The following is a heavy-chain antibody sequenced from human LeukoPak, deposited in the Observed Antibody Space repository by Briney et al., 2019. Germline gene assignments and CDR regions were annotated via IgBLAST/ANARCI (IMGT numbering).Heavy chain of an antibody. V-gene: IGHV1-18*01. Sequence: ASVKVSCKASGYTFTSYGISWVRQAPGQGLEWMGWISAYNGNTNYAQKLQGRVTMTTDTSTSTAYMGLRSLRSDDTAVYYCARDLHYYDSGGYYYLGGYWGQGTLVTVSS. CDR1: GYTFTSYG. J-gene: IGHJ4*02. CDR3: ARDLHYYDSGGYYYLGGY. D-gene: IGHD3-22*01. CDR2: ISAYNGNT.